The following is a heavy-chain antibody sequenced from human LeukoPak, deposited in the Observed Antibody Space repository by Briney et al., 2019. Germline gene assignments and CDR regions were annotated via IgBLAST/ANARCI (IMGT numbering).Heavy chain of an antibody. J-gene: IGHJ5*02. D-gene: IGHD1-26*01. CDR1: GFTFSSYD. CDR2: IYSDGSGGST. Sequence: PGGSLRLSCAASGFTFSSYDIHWVRQAPGKGLEWVSLIYSDGSGGSTYYADSVKGRFTISRDNSKNTLYLQMNSLRAGDTAVYYCARDPEGDNWFDPWGQGTLVTVSS. V-gene: IGHV3-NL1*01. CDR3: ARDPEGDNWFDP.